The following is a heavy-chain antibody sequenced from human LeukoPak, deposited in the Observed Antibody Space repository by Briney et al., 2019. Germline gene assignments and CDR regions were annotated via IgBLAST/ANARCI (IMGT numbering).Heavy chain of an antibody. CDR1: GFTFSYYV. CDR3: VKDRGRHTQLLFDY. J-gene: IGHJ4*02. CDR2: IITNGGDT. Sequence: PGGSPRLSCSASGFTFSYYVMHWVRQAPGKGLEYVSGIITNGGDTYYADSVKGRFTISRDNSKNTLYLQMSSLRAEDTAVYYCVKDRGRHTQLLFDYWGQGTLVTVSS. D-gene: IGHD1-1*01. V-gene: IGHV3-64D*06.